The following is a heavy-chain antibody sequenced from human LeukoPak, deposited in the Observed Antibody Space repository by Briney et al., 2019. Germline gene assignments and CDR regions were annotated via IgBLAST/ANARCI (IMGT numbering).Heavy chain of an antibody. CDR3: ARSIEDVEVVFDY. J-gene: IGHJ4*02. D-gene: IGHD2-15*01. CDR1: GGSISSYY. Sequence: SETLSLTCTVAGGSISSYYWSWIRQPPGKGLGWLGYIYYSGSTNYNTSLKSRVTISVDPSKNQFSLKLSSVTAADTAVYYCARSIEDVEVVFDYWGQGTLVTVSS. V-gene: IGHV4-59*08. CDR2: IYYSGST.